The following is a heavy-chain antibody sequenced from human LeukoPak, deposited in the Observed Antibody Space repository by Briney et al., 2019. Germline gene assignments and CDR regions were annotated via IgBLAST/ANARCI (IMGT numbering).Heavy chain of an antibody. J-gene: IGHJ4*02. V-gene: IGHV5-51*01. CDR3: AGHRYCTITTCAPDY. D-gene: IGHD2-2*01. CDR2: IYPGDSDT. CDR1: GYSFTSHW. Sequence: GESLKISCKGSGYSFTSHWIGWVRQMPGKGLEWMGIIYPGDSDTRYSPSFQGQVTMSADKSISTAYLQWSSLKASDTAMYYCAGHRYCTITTCAPDYWGQGTLVTVPS.